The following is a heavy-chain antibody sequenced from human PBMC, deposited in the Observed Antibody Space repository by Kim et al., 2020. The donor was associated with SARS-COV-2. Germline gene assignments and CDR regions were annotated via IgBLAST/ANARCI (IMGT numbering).Heavy chain of an antibody. J-gene: IGHJ4*02. CDR3: APDWNHFDF. D-gene: IGHD1-1*01. Sequence: GGSLRLSCAASGFTFSRYAMSWVRQAPGKGLEWVSIIFGSGADTYYADSVKGRFTISRDNSENTLYLQMNSLRAEDTAVYYCAPDWNHFDFWGQGTLVTVSS. CDR2: IFGSGADT. CDR1: GFTFSRYA. V-gene: IGHV3-23*01.